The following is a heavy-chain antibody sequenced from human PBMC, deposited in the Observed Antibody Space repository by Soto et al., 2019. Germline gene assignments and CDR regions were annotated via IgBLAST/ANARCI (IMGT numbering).Heavy chain of an antibody. Sequence: GGSLRLSCAASGFTFSSYAMSWVRQAPGKGLEWVSAISGSGGSTYYADSVKGRFTISRDNSKNTLYLQMNSLRAEDTAVYYCAKDPYYYDSSGPRPFDYWGQGTLVTVSS. V-gene: IGHV3-23*01. CDR2: ISGSGGST. D-gene: IGHD3-22*01. J-gene: IGHJ4*02. CDR1: GFTFSSYA. CDR3: AKDPYYYDSSGPRPFDY.